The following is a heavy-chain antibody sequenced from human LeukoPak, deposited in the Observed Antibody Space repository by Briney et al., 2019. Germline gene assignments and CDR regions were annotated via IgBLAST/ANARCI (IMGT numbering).Heavy chain of an antibody. CDR2: IYYSGST. CDR3: ARGDSGYDQYNWFDP. CDR1: DGSISSYY. D-gene: IGHD5-12*01. J-gene: IGHJ5*02. V-gene: IGHV4-59*08. Sequence: NPSETLSLTCTVSDGSISSYYWSWIRQPPGKGLEWIGYIYYSGSTNYNPSLKSRVTISVDTSKNQFSLKLSSVTAADTAVYYCARGDSGYDQYNWFDPWGQGTLVTVSS.